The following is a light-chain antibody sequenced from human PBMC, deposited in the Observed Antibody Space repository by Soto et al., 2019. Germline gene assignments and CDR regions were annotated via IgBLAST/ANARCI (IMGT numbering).Light chain of an antibody. CDR1: QSIINW. Sequence: DIQMTQSPSTLSASVGDRVTITCRASQSIINWLAWYQQKPGQAPQLLIYDASTIQSGVPSRFSASGSGTEFALTISGLQPDDFAVYYCQQYNRYAVTFGQGTKVDIK. CDR3: QQYNRYAVT. CDR2: DAS. J-gene: IGKJ1*01. V-gene: IGKV1-5*01.